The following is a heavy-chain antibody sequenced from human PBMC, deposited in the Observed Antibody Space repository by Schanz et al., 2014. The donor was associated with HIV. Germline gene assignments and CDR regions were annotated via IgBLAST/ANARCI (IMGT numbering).Heavy chain of an antibody. CDR3: AKVGRIYSTTWIDH. Sequence: QVQLVESGGGVVQPGRSLRLSCAASGFTFSSYGMHWVRQAPGKGLEWGAVISYHGTNKYYADSVKGRFTISRDNSKNTVYLQMNSLRGEDSAVYYCAKVGRIYSTTWIDHWGQGTLVTVSS. V-gene: IGHV3-30*18. CDR2: ISYHGTNK. CDR1: GFTFSSYG. D-gene: IGHD6-13*01. J-gene: IGHJ4*02.